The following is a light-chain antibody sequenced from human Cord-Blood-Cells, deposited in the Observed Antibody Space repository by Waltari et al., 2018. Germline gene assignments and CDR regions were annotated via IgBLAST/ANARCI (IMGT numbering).Light chain of an antibody. J-gene: IGKJ4*01. CDR3: MQGTHWPT. V-gene: IGKV2-30*02. CDR2: KVS. Sequence: DVVMTQSPLSLPVTLGQPASISCRSSQSLVHSDGNTYSNGFQQRPGQSPWRLIYKVSIRESGVPDRFSDSGAGTGFTLKVSRVEAEEVGVYYCMQGTHWPTFGGGTEVEIK. CDR1: QSLVHSDGNTY.